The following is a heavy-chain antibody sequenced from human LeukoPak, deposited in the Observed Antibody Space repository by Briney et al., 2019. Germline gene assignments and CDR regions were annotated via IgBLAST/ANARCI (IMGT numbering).Heavy chain of an antibody. D-gene: IGHD1-26*01. J-gene: IGHJ3*02. CDR2: INPSGGST. CDR1: GYTFTGYY. CDR3: ARDGIVGAIFDAFDI. V-gene: IGHV1-46*01. Sequence: GASVKVSCKASGYTFTGYYMHWVRQAPGQGLEWMGIINPSGGSTSYAQKFQGRVTMTRDTSTSTVYMELSSLRSEDTAVYYCARDGIVGAIFDAFDIWGQGTMVTVSS.